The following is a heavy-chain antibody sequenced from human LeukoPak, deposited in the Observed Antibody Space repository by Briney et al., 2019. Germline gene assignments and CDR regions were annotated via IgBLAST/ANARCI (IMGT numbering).Heavy chain of an antibody. J-gene: IGHJ4*02. Sequence: ASVKVSCKASGYTFTGYYMHWVRQAPGQGLEWMGWINPNSGGTNYAQKFQGRVTMTRDTSISTAYMELSRLRPDDTAVYYCARDQGSGSGSYCPTYWGQGTLVTVSS. CDR2: INPNSGGT. CDR1: GYTFTGYY. V-gene: IGHV1-2*02. D-gene: IGHD3-10*01. CDR3: ARDQGSGSGSYCPTY.